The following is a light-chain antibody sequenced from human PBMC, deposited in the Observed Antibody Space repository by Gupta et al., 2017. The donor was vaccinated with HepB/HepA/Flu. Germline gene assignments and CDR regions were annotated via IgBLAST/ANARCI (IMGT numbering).Light chain of an antibody. CDR1: NIGSKS. CDR2: DDS. CDR3: QVWDSSSDHLYV. Sequence: CGGNNIGSKSVHWYQQKPGQAPVLVVYDDSDRPSGIPERFSGSNSGNTATLTISRVEAGDEADYYCQVWDSSSDHLYVFGTGTKVTVL. J-gene: IGLJ1*01. V-gene: IGLV3-21*02.